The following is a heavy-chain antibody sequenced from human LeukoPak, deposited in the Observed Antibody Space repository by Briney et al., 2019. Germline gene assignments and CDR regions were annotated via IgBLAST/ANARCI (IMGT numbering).Heavy chain of an antibody. CDR3: ARHSYYYYYYYMDV. J-gene: IGHJ6*03. V-gene: IGHV3-7*01. Sequence: GGSLRLSCAASGFTFSSYWMSWVRQAPGKGLEWVANIKQDGSEKYYVDSVKGRFTISRDNAKNSLYLQMNSLRAEDTAVYYCARHSYYYYYYYMDVWGKGTTVTVSS. CDR2: IKQDGSEK. D-gene: IGHD2-15*01. CDR1: GFTFSSYW.